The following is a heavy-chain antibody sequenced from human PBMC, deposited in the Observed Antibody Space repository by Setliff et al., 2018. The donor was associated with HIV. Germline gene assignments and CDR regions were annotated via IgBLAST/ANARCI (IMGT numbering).Heavy chain of an antibody. CDR1: GFTFSDHY. V-gene: IGHV3-11*05. CDR2: IGGDSTSI. J-gene: IGHJ3*01. Sequence: GESLKISCEASGFTFSDHYMTWIRQAPGKGLEWISYIGGDSTSINYADSVKGRFIISRDNAKNSLYLQMNSLRAEDTAVYYCTRDPRLVDFWGQGTMVTVS. D-gene: IGHD2-8*02. CDR3: TRDPRLVDF.